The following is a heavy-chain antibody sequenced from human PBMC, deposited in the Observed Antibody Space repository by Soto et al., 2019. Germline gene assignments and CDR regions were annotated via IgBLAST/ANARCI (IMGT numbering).Heavy chain of an antibody. J-gene: IGHJ4*02. CDR1: GGSISNYY. V-gene: IGHV4-59*01. Sequence: LSLTCTVSGGSISNYYWIWIRQPPGKGLDWIGYVHYSGRATYNPSLKSRVSISVDTSKNQFSLNMSSVTAADTAVYYCARISNDYGGNGAFDYWGQGTLVTVSS. D-gene: IGHD4-17*01. CDR3: ARISNDYGGNGAFDY. CDR2: VHYSGRA.